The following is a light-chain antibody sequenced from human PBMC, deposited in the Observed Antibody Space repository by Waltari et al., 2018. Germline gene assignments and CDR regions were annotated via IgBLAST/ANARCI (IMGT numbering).Light chain of an antibody. CDR3: QHYDNSPRMYT. CDR2: DVS. Sequence: VLTQSPDPLSLSPGERATLSCSASHTIRNRTLAGYQQNPGQPPRPLIYDVSGRATGIPDRFSASGSGTDFTLTISRLEPEDFAVYYCQHYDNSPRMYTFGQGTKLEIK. J-gene: IGKJ2*01. CDR1: HTIRNRT. V-gene: IGKV3-20*01.